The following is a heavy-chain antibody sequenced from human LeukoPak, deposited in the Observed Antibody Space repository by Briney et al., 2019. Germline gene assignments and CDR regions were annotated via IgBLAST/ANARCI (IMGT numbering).Heavy chain of an antibody. CDR3: ARVISGAFSDY. D-gene: IGHD7-27*01. CDR1: GXTFSDYY. V-gene: IGHV3-11*05. CDR2: ISSSSSYT. J-gene: IGHJ4*02. Sequence: PGGSLRLSFAASGXTFSDYYMNWIRQAPGKGLEWVSYISSSSSYTNYADSVKGRFTISRDNAKNSLYLQMNSLRAEDTAVYYCARVISGAFSDYWGQGTLVTVSS.